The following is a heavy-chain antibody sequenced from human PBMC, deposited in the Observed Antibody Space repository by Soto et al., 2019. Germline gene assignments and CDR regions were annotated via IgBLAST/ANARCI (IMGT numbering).Heavy chain of an antibody. V-gene: IGHV4-34*01. CDR1: GGSFSGYY. CDR2: INHSGST. J-gene: IGHJ4*02. CDR3: ARFVYGSGSYFDY. D-gene: IGHD3-10*01. Sequence: QVQLQQWGAGLLKPSETLSLTCAVYGGSFSGYYWSWIRQPPGKGLEWIGEINHSGSTNYNPSLKSRVTRSVNTSKNQFPLKLSSVTAADTAVYYCARFVYGSGSYFDYWGQGTLVTVSS.